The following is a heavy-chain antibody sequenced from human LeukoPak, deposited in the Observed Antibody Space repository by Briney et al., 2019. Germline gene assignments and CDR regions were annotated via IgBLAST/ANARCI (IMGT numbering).Heavy chain of an antibody. CDR2: INPNSGGT. V-gene: IGHV1-2*02. CDR1: GYTFTGYY. J-gene: IGHJ6*02. CDR3: ARGLCSSTSCYRYYYYYGMDV. Sequence: ASVKVSCKASGYTFTGYYMRWVRQAPGQGLEWMGWINPNSGGTNYAQKFQGRVTMTRDTSISTAYMELSRLRSDDTAVYYCARGLCSSTSCYRYYYYYGMDVWGQGTTVTVSS. D-gene: IGHD2-2*01.